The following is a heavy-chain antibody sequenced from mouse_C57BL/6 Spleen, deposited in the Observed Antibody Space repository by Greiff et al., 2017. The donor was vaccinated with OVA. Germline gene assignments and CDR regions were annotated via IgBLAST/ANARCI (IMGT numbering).Heavy chain of an antibody. J-gene: IGHJ4*01. CDR1: GYTFTDYN. CDR3: ASPENYYYGSRESYAMDY. V-gene: IGHV1-22*01. CDR2: INPNNGGT. Sequence: VQLKESGPELVKPGASVKMSCKASGYTFTDYNMHWVKQSHGKSLEWIGYINPNNGGTSYNQKFKGKATLTVNKSSSTAYMELRSLTSEDSAVYYCASPENYYYGSRESYAMDYWGQGTSVTVSS. D-gene: IGHD1-1*01.